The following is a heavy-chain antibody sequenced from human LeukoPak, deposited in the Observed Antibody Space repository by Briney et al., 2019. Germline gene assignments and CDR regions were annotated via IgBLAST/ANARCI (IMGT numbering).Heavy chain of an antibody. V-gene: IGHV1-2*02. Sequence: ASVKVSCKASGYTFTGYYMHWVRQAPGQGLEWMGWINPNSGGTNYAQKFQGRVTMTRDTSISTAYMELSRLRPDDTAVYYCARDPGSSSWYDYWGQGTLVTVSS. D-gene: IGHD6-13*01. J-gene: IGHJ4*02. CDR1: GYTFTGYY. CDR3: ARDPGSSSWYDY. CDR2: INPNSGGT.